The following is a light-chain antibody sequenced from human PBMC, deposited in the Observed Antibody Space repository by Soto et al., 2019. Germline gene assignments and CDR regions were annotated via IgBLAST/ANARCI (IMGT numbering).Light chain of an antibody. CDR3: CSYAGSSTHVV. V-gene: IGLV2-23*01. CDR1: SSDVGSYNL. CDR2: EGS. Sequence: QTVVTQPASVSGSPGQSITISCTGTSSDVGSYNLVSWYQQHPGKAPKVMIYEGSKRPSGVSNRFSGSKSGNTASLTISGLQAEDEADYYCCSYAGSSTHVVFGGGTQLTVL. J-gene: IGLJ2*01.